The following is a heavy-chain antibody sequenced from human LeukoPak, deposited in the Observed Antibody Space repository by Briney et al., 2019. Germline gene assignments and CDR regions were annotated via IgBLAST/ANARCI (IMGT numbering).Heavy chain of an antibody. J-gene: IGHJ5*02. V-gene: IGHV3-21*01. CDR1: GFTFSSYS. Sequence: GGSLRLSCAASGFTFSSYSMNWVRQAPGKGLEWVSSISSSSSCIYYADSVKGRFTISRDNAKNSLYLQMNSLRAEDTAVYYCARAPYCTNGVCLKNWFDPWGQGTLVTVSS. CDR3: ARAPYCTNGVCLKNWFDP. D-gene: IGHD2-8*01. CDR2: ISSSSSCI.